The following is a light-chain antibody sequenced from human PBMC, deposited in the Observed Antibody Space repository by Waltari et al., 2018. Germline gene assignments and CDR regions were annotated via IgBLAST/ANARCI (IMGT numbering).Light chain of an antibody. J-gene: IGLJ3*02. CDR1: SSDIGGYDY. CDR3: SSYGGSNNLV. V-gene: IGLV2-8*01. CDR2: DVS. Sequence: QSALTQPPSASGSPGQSVTISCTGTSSDIGGYDYVSWYQQHPGKAPKVLIYDVSKRPSVVPDRFSGSKAGHTASLTVSGLQAEDEADYYCSSYGGSNNLVFGGGTKLTVL.